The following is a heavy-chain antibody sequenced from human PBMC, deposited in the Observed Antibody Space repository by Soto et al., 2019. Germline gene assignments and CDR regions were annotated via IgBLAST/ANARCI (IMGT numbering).Heavy chain of an antibody. V-gene: IGHV3-7*01. CDR1: GFTFSRYW. D-gene: IGHD5-18*01. Sequence: PGGSLRLSCAASGFTFSRYWMNWVRQAPGKGLEWVANIKQDGTEKNYVDSVKCRFTISRDNARKSLYLQMDSLRAEDTAVYFCASGDTPMVTGMDFFAFWGQGTLVTVSS. J-gene: IGHJ3*01. CDR3: ASGDTPMVTGMDFFAF. CDR2: IKQDGTEK.